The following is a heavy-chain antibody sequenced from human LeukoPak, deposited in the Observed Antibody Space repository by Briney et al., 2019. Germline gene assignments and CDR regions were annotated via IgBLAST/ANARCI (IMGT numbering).Heavy chain of an antibody. CDR1: GFTFNIYT. Sequence: GGSLRLSCAASGFTFNIYTMYWIRQAPGKGLEWVSGIRHSDGSTYYADAVKGRFTISSDKSKNTLFLQMNSLRAEDTALYYCAKGLETESRLDSWGQGTLVTVSS. D-gene: IGHD1-1*01. V-gene: IGHV3-23*01. CDR3: AKGLETESRLDS. J-gene: IGHJ4*02. CDR2: IRHSDGST.